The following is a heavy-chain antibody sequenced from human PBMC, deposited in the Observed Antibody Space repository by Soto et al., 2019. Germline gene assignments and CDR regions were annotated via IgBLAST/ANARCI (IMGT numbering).Heavy chain of an antibody. CDR2: IIPIFGTA. CDR3: ARVQPDIVVVVAATGWFDP. J-gene: IGHJ5*02. V-gene: IGHV1-69*13. Sequence: ASVKVSCKASGGTFSSYAISWVRQAPGQGLEWMGGIIPIFGTANYAQKFQGRVTITADESTSTAYIELSSLRSEDTAVYYCARVQPDIVVVVAATGWFDPWGQGTLVTVSS. CDR1: GGTFSSYA. D-gene: IGHD2-15*01.